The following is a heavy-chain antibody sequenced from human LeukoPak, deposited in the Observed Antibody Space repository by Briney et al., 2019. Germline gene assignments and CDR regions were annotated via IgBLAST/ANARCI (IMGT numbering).Heavy chain of an antibody. V-gene: IGHV4-59*01. CDR2: IYYGANT. J-gene: IGHJ3*02. Sequence: SETLSLTCTVSGGSISSYYWSWIRQPPGKGLEWIGHIYYGANTNYNPSLKSRVTISVDTSKNQFSLKLSSVTAADTAVYYCARDLSRYAFDIWGQGTMVTVSS. CDR1: GGSISSYY. D-gene: IGHD2/OR15-2a*01. CDR3: ARDLSRYAFDI.